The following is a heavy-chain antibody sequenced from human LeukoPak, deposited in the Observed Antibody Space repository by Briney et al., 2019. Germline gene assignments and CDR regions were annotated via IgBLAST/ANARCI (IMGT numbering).Heavy chain of an antibody. CDR2: IAWNGGYT. Sequence: PGGSLRLSCAASGFTFGQYAMQWVRQAPGKGLEWVSLIAWNGGYTWYADSVKGRFTISRDNSRNSLSLQMNSLRAEDTALYYCARAPQQRWYSSGWEGGDYWGQGTLVTVSS. V-gene: IGHV3-43D*04. CDR3: ARAPQQRWYSSGWEGGDY. J-gene: IGHJ4*02. CDR1: GFTFGQYA. D-gene: IGHD6-19*01.